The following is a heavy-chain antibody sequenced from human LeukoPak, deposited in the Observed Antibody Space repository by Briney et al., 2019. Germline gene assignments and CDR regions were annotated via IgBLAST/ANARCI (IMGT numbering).Heavy chain of an antibody. J-gene: IGHJ4*02. Sequence: GASVKVSCKASGGTFSSYAISWVRQAPGQGLEWMGGIIPIFGTANYAQKFQGRVTMTTDTSTSTAYMELRSLRSDDTAVYYCAREKSSSWSRCFDYWGQGTLVTVSS. V-gene: IGHV1-69*05. CDR3: AREKSSSWSRCFDY. D-gene: IGHD6-13*01. CDR2: IIPIFGTA. CDR1: GGTFSSYA.